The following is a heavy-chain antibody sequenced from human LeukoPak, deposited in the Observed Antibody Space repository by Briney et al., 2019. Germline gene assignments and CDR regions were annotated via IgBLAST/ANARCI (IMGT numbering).Heavy chain of an antibody. CDR3: ARVVTGDYFDY. V-gene: IGHV3-53*01. D-gene: IGHD2-21*02. J-gene: IGHJ4*02. CDR1: GFTVSSNY. Sequence: GGSLRLSCAASGFTVSSNYMSWVRQAPGKGLEWVSVIYSGGSTYYADSVKGRFTISRDNSKNTLYLQMNSLRVEDTAVYYCARVVTGDYFDYWGQGTLVTVSS. CDR2: IYSGGST.